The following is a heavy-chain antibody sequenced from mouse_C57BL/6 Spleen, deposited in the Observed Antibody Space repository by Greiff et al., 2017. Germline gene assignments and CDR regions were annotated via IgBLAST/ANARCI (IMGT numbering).Heavy chain of an antibody. CDR2: ICSGGST. J-gene: IGHJ3*01. CDR3: ARVGAY. V-gene: IGHV2-2*01. Sequence: QVQLKESGPGLVLPSQSLSITCTVSGFSLTSYVVHWVRQSPGKGLEWLGVICSGGSTDYNAAIISRLSISKDNSKSQVFFKMNSLQADDTAIYYCARVGAYWGQGTLVTVSA. CDR1: GFSLTSYV.